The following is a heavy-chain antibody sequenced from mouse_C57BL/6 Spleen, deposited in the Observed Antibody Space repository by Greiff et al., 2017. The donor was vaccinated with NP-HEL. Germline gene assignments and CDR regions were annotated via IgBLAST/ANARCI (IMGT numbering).Heavy chain of an antibody. CDR2: IDPSDSYT. V-gene: IGHV1-69*01. D-gene: IGHD1-1*01. CDR3: ARGATVVATGYFDY. J-gene: IGHJ2*01. CDR1: GYTFTSYG. Sequence: VQLQQSGAELARPGASVKLSCKASGYTFTSYGISWVKQRTGQGLEWIGEIDPSDSYTNYNQKFKGKSTLTVDKSSSTAYMQLRSLTSEDSAVYYCARGATVVATGYFDYWGQGTTLTVSS.